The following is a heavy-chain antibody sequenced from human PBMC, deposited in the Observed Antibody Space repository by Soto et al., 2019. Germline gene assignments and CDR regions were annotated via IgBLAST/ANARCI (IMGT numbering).Heavy chain of an antibody. CDR2: INHSGST. CDR1: GGSFSGYY. Sequence: SETLSLTCAVYGGSFSGYYWSWIRQPPGKGLEWIGEINHSGSTNYNPSLKSRVTISVDTSKNQFSLKLSSVTAADTAVYYCARGYGRKFDYLGQGTLVTFSS. V-gene: IGHV4-34*01. D-gene: IGHD3-10*01. J-gene: IGHJ4*02. CDR3: ARGYGRKFDY.